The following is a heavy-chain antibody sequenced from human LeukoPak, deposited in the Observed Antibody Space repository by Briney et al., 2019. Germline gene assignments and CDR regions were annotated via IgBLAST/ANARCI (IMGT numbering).Heavy chain of an antibody. J-gene: IGHJ6*03. CDR1: GFSFSSYA. V-gene: IGHV3-33*01. Sequence: GGSLRLSCAASGFSFSSYAMHWVRQAPGKGLEWVAVIWYDGSNQYYADSVKGRFTNSRDNSKNTLYLQMNSLRAEDTAVYYCARRGSSWTSGYYYYYMDVWGKGTTVTVSS. D-gene: IGHD6-13*01. CDR3: ARRGSSWTSGYYYYYMDV. CDR2: IWYDGSNQ.